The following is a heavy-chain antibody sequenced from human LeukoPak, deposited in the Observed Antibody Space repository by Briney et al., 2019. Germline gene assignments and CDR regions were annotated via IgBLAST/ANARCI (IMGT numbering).Heavy chain of an antibody. Sequence: GGSLRLSCAASGFTFSTYWMSWVRQAPGKGLEWVANIKEDGSEKYHGDSVKGRFTISRDNAKNSLYLEMNSLRVEDTAVYYCARYSSGYQWGQGTLVTVSS. J-gene: IGHJ4*02. V-gene: IGHV3-7*01. D-gene: IGHD3-22*01. CDR1: GFTFSTYW. CDR3: ARYSSGYQ. CDR2: IKEDGSEK.